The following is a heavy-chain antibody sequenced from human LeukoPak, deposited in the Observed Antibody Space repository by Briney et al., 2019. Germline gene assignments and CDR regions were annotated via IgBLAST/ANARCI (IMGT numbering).Heavy chain of an antibody. CDR2: ISSSSSYI. CDR3: ARGVGSLGYFDY. V-gene: IGHV3-21*01. CDR1: GFTFSSYS. J-gene: IGHJ4*02. Sequence: KSGGTLRLSCAASGFTFSSYSMNWVRQAPGRGLEWVSSISSSSSYIYYADSVKGRFTISRDNAKNSLYLQMNSLRAEDTAVYYCARGVGSLGYFDYWGQGTLDTVSS. D-gene: IGHD2-15*01.